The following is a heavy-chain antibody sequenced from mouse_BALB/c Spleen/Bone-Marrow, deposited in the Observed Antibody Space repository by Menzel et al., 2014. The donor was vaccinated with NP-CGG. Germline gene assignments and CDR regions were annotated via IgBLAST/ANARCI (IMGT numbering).Heavy chain of an antibody. Sequence: DVQLVESGGGLVKPGGSLKLSCAASGFTFXDYYMYWVRQTPEKRLEWVATISDGGSYTYYPDSVKGRFTISRDNAKNNLYLQMSSLKSEDTAMYYCARRWFAYWGQGALVTVSA. CDR2: ISDGGSYT. V-gene: IGHV5-4*02. CDR1: GFTFXDYY. J-gene: IGHJ3*01. CDR3: ARRWFAY.